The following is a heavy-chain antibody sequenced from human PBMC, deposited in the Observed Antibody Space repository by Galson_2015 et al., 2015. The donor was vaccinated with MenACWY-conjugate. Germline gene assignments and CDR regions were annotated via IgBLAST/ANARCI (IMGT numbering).Heavy chain of an antibody. CDR2: IDNGGNRI. CDR1: GFTFSNYW. CDR3: SRGGEAKLIIVGGISDI. D-gene: IGHD1-26*01. J-gene: IGHJ3*02. V-gene: IGHV3-74*01. Sequence: SLRLSCAASGFTFSNYWMHWVRQGPGKGLEWLSRIDNGGNRITYADSVKGRFTISRDNAKNTLYLQINSVRADDTAVYYCSRGGEAKLIIVGGISDIWGQGTTVTVSS.